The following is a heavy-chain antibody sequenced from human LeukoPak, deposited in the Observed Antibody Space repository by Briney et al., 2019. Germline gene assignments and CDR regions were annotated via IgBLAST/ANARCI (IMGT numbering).Heavy chain of an antibody. CDR2: ISGSSSYI. CDR3: ARDRYCSSTSCSSP. D-gene: IGHD2-2*01. CDR1: GFTFSSYS. J-gene: IGHJ5*02. V-gene: IGHV3-21*01. Sequence: TGGSLRLSCVASGFTFSSYSMNWVRQAPGKGLEWVSSISGSSSYIYYADSVKGRFTISRDNAKNSLYLQMNSLRAEDTAVYYCARDRYCSSTSCSSPWGQGTLVTVSS.